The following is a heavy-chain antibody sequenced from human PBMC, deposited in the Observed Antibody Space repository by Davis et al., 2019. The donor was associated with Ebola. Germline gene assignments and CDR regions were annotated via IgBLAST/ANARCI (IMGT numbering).Heavy chain of an antibody. J-gene: IGHJ3*02. D-gene: IGHD6-13*01. Sequence: SLKISCAASGFTFDDYGMSWVRQAPGKGLEWVSGISWNSGSIGYADSVKGRFTISRDNAKNSLYLQMNSLRAEDTALYYCAKGIAAAVHFAFDIWGQGTMVTVSS. CDR2: ISWNSGSI. CDR1: GFTFDDYG. V-gene: IGHV3-9*01. CDR3: AKGIAAAVHFAFDI.